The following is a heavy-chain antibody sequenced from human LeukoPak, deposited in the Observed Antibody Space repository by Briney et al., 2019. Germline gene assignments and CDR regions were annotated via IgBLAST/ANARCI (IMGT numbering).Heavy chain of an antibody. J-gene: IGHJ5*02. D-gene: IGHD2-15*01. CDR1: GYTFTSYY. V-gene: IGHV1-46*01. Sequence: ASVKVSCKASGYTFTSYYMHWVRQAPGQGLEWMGIINPSGGSTSYAQKFQGRVTMTRDTSTSTVYMELSSLRSEDTAVYHCARGYCSGGSCFNNWFDPWGQGTLVTVSS. CDR3: ARGYCSGGSCFNNWFDP. CDR2: INPSGGST.